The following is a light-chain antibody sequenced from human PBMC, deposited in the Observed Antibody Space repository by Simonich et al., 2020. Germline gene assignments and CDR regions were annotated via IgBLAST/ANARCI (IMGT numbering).Light chain of an antibody. Sequence: SSELTQDPAVSVALGQTVRITCQEDSLRSYYASWYQQKPGQAPVLVIYGKNNRPSGIRDRFSGSSSGNTASLTITGAQAEDEADYYCNSRDSSGNHVVFGGGTKLTVL. CDR2: GKN. CDR3: NSRDSSGNHVV. CDR1: SLRSYY. V-gene: IGLV3-19*01. J-gene: IGLJ2*01.